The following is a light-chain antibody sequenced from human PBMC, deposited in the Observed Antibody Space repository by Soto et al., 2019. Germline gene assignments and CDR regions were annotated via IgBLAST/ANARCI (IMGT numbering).Light chain of an antibody. CDR1: QTISYF. CDR2: AAS. Sequence: DIQMTQSPSSLSASVGDRVTITCRANQTISYFLNWYQQKAGKPPKLLIYAASSLQSGVPSRFSGSGSGTDFTISINSLQPEDFATYYCQQSYSDLYTFGQGTKLEI. CDR3: QQSYSDLYT. V-gene: IGKV1-39*01. J-gene: IGKJ2*01.